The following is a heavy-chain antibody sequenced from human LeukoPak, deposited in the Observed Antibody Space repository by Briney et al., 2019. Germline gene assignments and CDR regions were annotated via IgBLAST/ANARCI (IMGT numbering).Heavy chain of an antibody. J-gene: IGHJ5*02. D-gene: IGHD5-12*01. CDR1: RFTFTSYA. CDR2: ISGSGGST. Sequence: GGSLRLSCAASRFTFTSYAMSWVRQAPGKGLEWVSAISGSGGSTYYADSVKGRFTISRDNSRSTVYLQMINLRDEDTAIYYCAKFAGTSAHLEKWLRFGDNWFDPWGQGTLVTVSS. V-gene: IGHV3-23*01. CDR3: AKFAGTSAHLEKWLRFGDNWFDP.